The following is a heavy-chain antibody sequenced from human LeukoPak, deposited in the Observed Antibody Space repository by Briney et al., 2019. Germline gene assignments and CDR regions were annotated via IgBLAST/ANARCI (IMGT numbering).Heavy chain of an antibody. V-gene: IGHV1-46*01. CDR2: INPSGGST. D-gene: IGHD5-24*01. CDR1: GYTFTSYY. CDR3: ATNFPFDY. Sequence: ASVKVSCKASGYTFTSYYMHWVRQAPGQGLEWMGIINPSGGSTSYAQKFQGRVTITTDESTSTAYMELSSLRSEDTAVYYCATNFPFDYWGQGTLVTVSS. J-gene: IGHJ4*02.